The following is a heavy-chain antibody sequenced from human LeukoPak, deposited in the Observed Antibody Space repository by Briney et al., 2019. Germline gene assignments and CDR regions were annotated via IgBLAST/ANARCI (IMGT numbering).Heavy chain of an antibody. CDR1: GGSISSHY. Sequence: SETLSLTCTVSGGSISSHYWSWIRQPPGKGLEWIGYIYYSGSTNYNPSLKSRVTISVDTSKNQFSLKLSSVTAADTAVYYCARGRGDIVVVPAATSPGAYYFDYWGQGTLVTVSS. CDR3: ARGRGDIVVVPAATSPGAYYFDY. J-gene: IGHJ4*02. V-gene: IGHV4-59*11. D-gene: IGHD2-2*01. CDR2: IYYSGST.